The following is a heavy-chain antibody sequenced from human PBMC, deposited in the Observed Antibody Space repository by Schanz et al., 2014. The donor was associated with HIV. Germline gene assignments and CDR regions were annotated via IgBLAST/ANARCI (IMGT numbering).Heavy chain of an antibody. J-gene: IGHJ4*02. CDR1: GFNFNNYA. CDR2: ISESGGRT. CDR3: AKPEYDSRGNSQSHFAY. D-gene: IGHD3-22*01. V-gene: IGHV3-23*04. Sequence: QLVESGGGLIQPGGSLRLSCAASGFNFNNYAMTWVRQAPGKGLEWVSSISESGGRTYYADSVNGRFTISRDNSKNTLYLEMTTLRTEDTAVYYCAKPEYDSRGNSQSHFAYWGQGTLVTVSS.